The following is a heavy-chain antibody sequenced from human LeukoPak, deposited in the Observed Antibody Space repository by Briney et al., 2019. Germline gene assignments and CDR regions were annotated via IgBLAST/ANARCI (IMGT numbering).Heavy chain of an antibody. D-gene: IGHD2-2*01. CDR1: GFTFSSYD. CDR3: AGQARPGSAEGAFDI. Sequence: PGGSLRLSCTASGFTFSSYDMHWVRQDKGKGLEWVSAISTTGDPYYLGSVKGRFTISRENARNSFYLQMNSLRAGGTAVYYCAGQARPGSAEGAFDIWGQGTMVTVSS. CDR2: ISTTGDP. V-gene: IGHV3-13*05. J-gene: IGHJ3*02.